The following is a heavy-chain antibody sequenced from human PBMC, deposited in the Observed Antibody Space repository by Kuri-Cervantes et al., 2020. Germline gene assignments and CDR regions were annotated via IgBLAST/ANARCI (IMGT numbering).Heavy chain of an antibody. D-gene: IGHD4-17*01. CDR1: GFTFSSYA. CDR2: IKEDGSEK. Sequence: GESLKISCAASGFTFSSYAMTWVRQAPGKGLEWVASIKEDGSEKYYVDSVKGRFTISRDNAENSLYLQMSSLRAEDTAVYYCAKAAPGYGDYGAIPPFDYWGQGTLVTVSS. V-gene: IGHV3-7*03. J-gene: IGHJ4*02. CDR3: AKAAPGYGDYGAIPPFDY.